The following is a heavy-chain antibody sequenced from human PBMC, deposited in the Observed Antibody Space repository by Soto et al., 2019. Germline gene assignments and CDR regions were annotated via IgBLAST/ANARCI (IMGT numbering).Heavy chain of an antibody. Sequence: QVQLVQSGAEVKKPGSSVKVSCKTSGGTFSNDIITWVRQAPGQGLEWMGRIIPLLDTANYAQKFHGRVTIAADKCTGTSYIELNRLRSEDTSVYYCARHTPLGSKSRGYGAIGDWGQGTLVTVCS. J-gene: IGHJ4*02. CDR1: GGTFSNDI. V-gene: IGHV1-69*08. CDR3: ARHTPLGSKSRGYGAIGD. D-gene: IGHD4-17*01. CDR2: IIPLLDTA.